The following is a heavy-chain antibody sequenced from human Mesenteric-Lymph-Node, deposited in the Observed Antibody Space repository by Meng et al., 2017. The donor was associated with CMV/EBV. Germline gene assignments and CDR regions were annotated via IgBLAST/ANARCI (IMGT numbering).Heavy chain of an antibody. D-gene: IGHD2-2*01. V-gene: IGHV3-30*02. CDR1: GFTFSSYG. J-gene: IGHJ6*02. CDR2: IRYDGSNK. Sequence: GESLKISCAASGFTFSSYGMHWVRQAPGKGLEWVAFIRYDGSNKYYADSVKGRFTISRDNSKNTLYLQMNSLRAEDTAVYYCARDRGVVVPAAMFVYYYYGMDVWGQGTTVTVSS. CDR3: ARDRGVVVPAAMFVYYYYGMDV.